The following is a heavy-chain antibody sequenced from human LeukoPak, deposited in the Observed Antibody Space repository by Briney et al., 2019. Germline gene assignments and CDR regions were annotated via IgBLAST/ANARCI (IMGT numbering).Heavy chain of an antibody. CDR2: INHSGST. Sequence: SETLSLTCAVYGGSFSGYYWSWIRQPPGKGLEWIGEINHSGSTNYNPSLKSRVTISVDTSKNQFSLKLSSVTAADTAVYYCARGTSIAPRRIDYWGQGTLVTVSS. D-gene: IGHD6-6*01. V-gene: IGHV4-34*01. J-gene: IGHJ4*02. CDR3: ARGTSIAPRRIDY. CDR1: GGSFSGYY.